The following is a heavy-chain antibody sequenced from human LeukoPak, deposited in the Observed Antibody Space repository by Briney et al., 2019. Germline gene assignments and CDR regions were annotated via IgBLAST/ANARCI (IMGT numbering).Heavy chain of an antibody. Sequence: SETLSLTCTVSGGSISSYYWSWIRQPPGKGLEWMGYIYYSGSTNYNPSLKSRVTISVDTSKNQFSLKLSSVTAADTAVYYCARRGGWYGSEYFDYWGQGTLVTVSS. CDR1: GGSISSYY. CDR3: ARRGGWYGSEYFDY. CDR2: IYYSGST. D-gene: IGHD6-19*01. V-gene: IGHV4-59*08. J-gene: IGHJ4*02.